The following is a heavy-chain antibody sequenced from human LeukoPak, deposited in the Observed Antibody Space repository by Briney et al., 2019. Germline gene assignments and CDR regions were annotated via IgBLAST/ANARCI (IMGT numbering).Heavy chain of an antibody. V-gene: IGHV3-21*01. CDR3: ARDDAATARASGMDV. Sequence: GGSLRLSCAASGFTFSSYSMNWVRQAPGKGLAGVSCINEGSSYTYYAKSVKGRFTISRDNAKNSLYLQMNSLRGEDTAVYYCARDDAATARASGMDVWGKGTTVTVSS. CDR2: INEGSSYT. CDR1: GFTFSSYS. J-gene: IGHJ6*04. D-gene: IGHD6-6*01.